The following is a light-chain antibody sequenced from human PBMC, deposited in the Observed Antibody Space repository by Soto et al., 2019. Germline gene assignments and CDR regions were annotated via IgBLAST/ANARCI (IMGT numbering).Light chain of an antibody. CDR2: ATD. Sequence: DIQMTQSPSSLSASVGDRVTITCRASQTITNYLNWYQQQSGKAPKLLIYATDTLQSGVPSRFSGSGSGTDFTLTISRLEPEDFAVFFCQQYGTSEIIFGQGTRLEIK. J-gene: IGKJ5*01. CDR3: QQYGTSEII. CDR1: QTITNY. V-gene: IGKV1-39*01.